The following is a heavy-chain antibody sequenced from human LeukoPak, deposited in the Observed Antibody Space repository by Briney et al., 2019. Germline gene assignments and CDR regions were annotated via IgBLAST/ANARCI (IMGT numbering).Heavy chain of an antibody. CDR3: AKDQRGYGRIIDY. CDR2: VSGSGSST. D-gene: IGHD3-10*01. J-gene: IGHJ4*02. V-gene: IGHV3-23*01. CDR1: GFTFSSHA. Sequence: PGGSLRLSCAASGFTFSSHAMSWVRQAPGRGLEWVSSVSGSGSSTYYADSVKGRFTISRDNSKNTLYLQMNSLRAEDTAVYYCAKDQRGYGRIIDYWGQGTLVTISS.